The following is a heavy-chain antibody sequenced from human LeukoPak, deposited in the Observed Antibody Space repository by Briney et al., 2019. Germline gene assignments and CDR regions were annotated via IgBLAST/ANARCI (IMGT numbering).Heavy chain of an antibody. CDR3: ARGQYYYDSSGYYRYYYYYYYMDV. CDR1: GYSISSGYY. J-gene: IGHJ6*03. V-gene: IGHV4-38-2*02. CDR2: IYHSGST. D-gene: IGHD3-22*01. Sequence: PSETLSLTCTVSGYSISSGYYWGWIRQPPGKGLEWIGSIYHSGSTYYNPSLKSRVTISVDTSKNQFSLKLSSVTAADTAVYYCARGQYYYDSSGYYRYYYYYYYMDVWGKGTTVTVSS.